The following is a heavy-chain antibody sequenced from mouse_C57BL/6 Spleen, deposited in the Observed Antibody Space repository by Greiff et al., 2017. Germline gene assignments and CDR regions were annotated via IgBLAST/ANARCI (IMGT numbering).Heavy chain of an antibody. Sequence: ESGPGLVKPSQSLSLTCSVTGYSITSGYYWNWIRQFPGNKLEWMGYISYDGINNYNPSLKNRISITRDTSKNQFFLKLNSVTTEDTATYYWARDGYYYWYFDVWGTGTTVTVSS. CDR2: ISYDGIN. V-gene: IGHV3-6*01. D-gene: IGHD2-3*01. CDR3: ARDGYYYWYFDV. J-gene: IGHJ1*03. CDR1: GYSITSGYY.